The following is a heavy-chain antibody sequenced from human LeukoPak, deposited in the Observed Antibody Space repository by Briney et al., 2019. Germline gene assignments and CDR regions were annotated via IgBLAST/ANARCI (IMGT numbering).Heavy chain of an antibody. J-gene: IGHJ2*01. Sequence: ASVKVSCKASGGTFSSYAISWVRQAPGQGLEWMGRIIPILGIANYAQKFQGRVTITADKSTSTAYMELSSLRSEDTAVYYCASIMVWGAAALYYWYFDLWGRGTLVTVSS. CDR1: GGTFSSYA. CDR2: IIPILGIA. CDR3: ASIMVWGAAALYYWYFDL. V-gene: IGHV1-69*04. D-gene: IGHD3-10*01.